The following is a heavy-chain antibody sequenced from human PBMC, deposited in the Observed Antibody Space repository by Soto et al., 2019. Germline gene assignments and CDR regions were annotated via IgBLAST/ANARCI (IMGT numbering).Heavy chain of an antibody. CDR1: GGSINSGRSS. V-gene: IGHV4-30-2*06. CDR2: IYHSGST. D-gene: IGHD6-13*01. Sequence: QLQLQESGSGLVKPSQTLSLTCSVSGGSINSGRSSWNWIRQSPGKGLEWIASIYHSGSTYYNPSLKSRVSISVDRPENQFSLKLSSVAAADTAVYYCDRESAVSGPNWFDTWGPGTLVTVSS. J-gene: IGHJ5*02. CDR3: DRESAVSGPNWFDT.